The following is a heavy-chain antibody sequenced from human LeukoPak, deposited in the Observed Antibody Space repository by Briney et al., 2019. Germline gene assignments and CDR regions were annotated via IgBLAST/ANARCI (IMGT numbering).Heavy chain of an antibody. CDR2: ISGSGGST. CDR1: GFTFSSYA. V-gene: IGHV3-23*01. CDR3: AKALIPYYDILTGYSDYFDY. J-gene: IGHJ4*02. Sequence: GGSLRLSCAASGFTFSSYAMSWVRQAPGKGLEWVSAISGSGGSTYYADSVKGRFTISRDNSKNTLYLQMNSLRAEDTALYYCAKALIPYYDILTGYSDYFDYWGQGTLVTVSS. D-gene: IGHD3-9*01.